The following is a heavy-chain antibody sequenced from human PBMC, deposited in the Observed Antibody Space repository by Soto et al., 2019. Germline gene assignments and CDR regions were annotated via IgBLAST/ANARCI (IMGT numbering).Heavy chain of an antibody. CDR1: GYTFTSYD. CDR3: ARAGLGIVVVPAACMDV. D-gene: IGHD2-2*01. CDR2: MNPNSGNT. J-gene: IGHJ6*02. V-gene: IGHV1-8*01. Sequence: ASVKVSCKASGYTFTSYDINWVRQATGQGLEWMGWMNPNSGNTGYAQKFQGRVTMTRNTSISTAYMELSSLRSEDTAVYYCARAGLGIVVVPAACMDVWGQGTTVTVSS.